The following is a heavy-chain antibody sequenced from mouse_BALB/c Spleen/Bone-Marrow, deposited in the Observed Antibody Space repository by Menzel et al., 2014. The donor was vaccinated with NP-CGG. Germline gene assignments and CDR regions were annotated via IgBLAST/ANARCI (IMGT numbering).Heavy chain of an antibody. Sequence: VQLQQSGAELVKPGASVKLSCKASGYTFTSYWMHWVKQRPGQGLEWIGGINPSNGRTNYNEKFKSKATLTVDKSSSTAYMQLSSLTSEDSAVYYCTRASWLLRYYYAMDYWGQGTSVTVSS. CDR1: GYTFTSYW. J-gene: IGHJ4*01. V-gene: IGHV1S81*02. CDR2: INPSNGRT. CDR3: TRASWLLRYYYAMDY. D-gene: IGHD2-3*01.